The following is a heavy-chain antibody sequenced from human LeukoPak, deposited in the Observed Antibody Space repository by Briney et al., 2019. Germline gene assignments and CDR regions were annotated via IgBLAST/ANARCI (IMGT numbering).Heavy chain of an antibody. CDR3: ARAPYDFWSGYYYYYYMDV. J-gene: IGHJ6*03. D-gene: IGHD3-3*01. CDR1: GGSFSGYY. V-gene: IGHV4-34*01. Sequence: KPSETLSLTCAVYGGSFSGYYWSWIRQPPGKGLEWIGEINHSGSTNYNPSLKSRVTISVDTSKNQFSLKLSSVTAADTAVYYCARAPYDFWSGYYYYYYMDVWGKGTTVTVSS. CDR2: INHSGST.